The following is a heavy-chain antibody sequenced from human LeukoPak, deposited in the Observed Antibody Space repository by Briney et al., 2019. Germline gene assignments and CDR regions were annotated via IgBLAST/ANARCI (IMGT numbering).Heavy chain of an antibody. V-gene: IGHV3-66*01. J-gene: IGHJ6*02. Sequence: PGGSLRLSCAASGFTVSSNYMSWVRQAPGKGLEWVSVIYSGGSTYYADSVKGRFTISRDNSKNTLYLQMNSLRAEDTAVYYCARSNYDFVGMDVWGQGTTVTVSS. D-gene: IGHD3-3*01. CDR2: IYSGGST. CDR1: GFTVSSNY. CDR3: ARSNYDFVGMDV.